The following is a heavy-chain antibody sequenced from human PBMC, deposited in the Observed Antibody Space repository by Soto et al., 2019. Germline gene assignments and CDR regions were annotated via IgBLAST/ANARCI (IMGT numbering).Heavy chain of an antibody. CDR1: GFTFDDYA. Sequence: GGSLRLSCAASGFTFDDYAMHWVRQAPGKGLEWVSGISWNSGSIGYADSVKGRFTISRDNAKNSLYLQMNSLRAEDTALYYCAKARLKWLVPEYYFDYWGQGTLVTVSS. V-gene: IGHV3-9*01. CDR2: ISWNSGSI. D-gene: IGHD6-19*01. CDR3: AKARLKWLVPEYYFDY. J-gene: IGHJ4*02.